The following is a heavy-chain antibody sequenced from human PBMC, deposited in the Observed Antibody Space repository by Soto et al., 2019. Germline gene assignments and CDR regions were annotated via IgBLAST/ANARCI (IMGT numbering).Heavy chain of an antibody. CDR2: MNPNSGNT. J-gene: IGHJ6*02. CDR3: ASLPWANYYYYGTDV. Sequence: QVQLVQSGAEVKKPGASVKVSCKASGYTFTSYDINWVRQATGQGLEWMGWMNPNSGNTGYAQKFQGRVTMTRNTSISTAYMELSSLRSEDTAVYYCASLPWANYYYYGTDVWGQGTTVTVSS. CDR1: GYTFTSYD. D-gene: IGHD7-27*01. V-gene: IGHV1-8*01.